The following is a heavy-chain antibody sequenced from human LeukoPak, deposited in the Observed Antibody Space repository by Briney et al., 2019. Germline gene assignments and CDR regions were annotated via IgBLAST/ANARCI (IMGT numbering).Heavy chain of an antibody. Sequence: PGGSLRLSCAASGFTFDDYAMHWVRQAPGKGLEWVSGISWNSGTIGYADAVKGRFTISRDYAKNSLYLQMNSLRVEDTALYYCAKDRAAAGTEFDYWGQGTLVTVSS. D-gene: IGHD6-13*01. J-gene: IGHJ4*02. CDR1: GFTFDDYA. V-gene: IGHV3-9*01. CDR3: AKDRAAAGTEFDY. CDR2: ISWNSGTI.